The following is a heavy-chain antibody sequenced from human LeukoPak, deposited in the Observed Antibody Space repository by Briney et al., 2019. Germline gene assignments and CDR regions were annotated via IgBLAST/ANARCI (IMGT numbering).Heavy chain of an antibody. V-gene: IGHV1-3*01. CDR3: ARVFDAIVVVPAAISDGMDV. Sequence: ASVKVSCKASGDTFTSYAMHWVRQAPGQRLEWMGWINAGNGNTKYSQRFQGRVTITRDTSASTAYMELSSLRSEDTAVYYCARVFDAIVVVPAAISDGMDVWGQGTTVTVSS. J-gene: IGHJ6*02. CDR2: INAGNGNT. D-gene: IGHD2-2*02. CDR1: GDTFTSYA.